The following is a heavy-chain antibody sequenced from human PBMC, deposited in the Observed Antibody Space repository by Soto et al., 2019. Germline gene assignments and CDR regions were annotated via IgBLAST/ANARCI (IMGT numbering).Heavy chain of an antibody. CDR3: ADSRGYYGSGSSYYYFDY. Sequence: QVQLQESGPGLVKPSQTLSLICIVSSGSVSSSGFYWSWIRQYPGKGLEWIGYVYHSGSTYYNPSLKSRLSILIDTSTNQYTLKLGSVSAADTAVYYCADSRGYYGSGSSYYYFDYWGQGTLVSVSS. J-gene: IGHJ4*02. D-gene: IGHD3-10*01. CDR1: SGSVSSSGFY. V-gene: IGHV4-31*03. CDR2: VYHSGST.